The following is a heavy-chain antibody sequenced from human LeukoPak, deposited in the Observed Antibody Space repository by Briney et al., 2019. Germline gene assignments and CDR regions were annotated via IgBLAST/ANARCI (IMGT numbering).Heavy chain of an antibody. V-gene: IGHV3-30*18. CDR2: ISHDGSNK. Sequence: GGSLRLSCAASGFTFSSYGMHWVRQAPGKGLEWVAVISHDGSNKYYADSVKGRFTISRDNSKNTLYLQMNSLRAEDTAVYYCAKEGDWLFLFDYWGQGTLVTVSS. CDR3: AKEGDWLFLFDY. D-gene: IGHD3-9*01. CDR1: GFTFSSYG. J-gene: IGHJ4*02.